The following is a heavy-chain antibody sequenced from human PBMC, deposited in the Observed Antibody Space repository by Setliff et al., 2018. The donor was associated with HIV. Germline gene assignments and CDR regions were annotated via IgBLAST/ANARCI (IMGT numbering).Heavy chain of an antibody. CDR2: LSYDGSKI. CDR3: AKDRYFDYVWGSYYFDS. Sequence: GSLRLSCGASGFTFRNYGLHWVRQAPGKGLEWVAGLSYDGSKIYYADSVKGRFTISRDNSKNTLNLQMNSLRAEDTAVYYCAKDRYFDYVWGSYYFDSWGQGTLVTVSS. V-gene: IGHV3-30*18. CDR1: GFTFRNYG. D-gene: IGHD3-16*01. J-gene: IGHJ4*02.